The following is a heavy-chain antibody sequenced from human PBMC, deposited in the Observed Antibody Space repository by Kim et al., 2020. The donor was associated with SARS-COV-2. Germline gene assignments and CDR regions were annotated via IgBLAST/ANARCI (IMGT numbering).Heavy chain of an antibody. V-gene: IGHV4-59*08. CDR3: ARHGDVFGSGWFDP. CDR2: VSYSGST. Sequence: SETLSLTCTVSGGSISPYHWTWIRQPPGKGLEWIGYVSYSGSTNYNPSLKSRVTISIDTSRNQFSRKLNSVTAADTAVYYCARHGDVFGSGWFDPWGQGTLVTVSS. J-gene: IGHJ5*02. D-gene: IGHD3-10*01. CDR1: GGSISPYH.